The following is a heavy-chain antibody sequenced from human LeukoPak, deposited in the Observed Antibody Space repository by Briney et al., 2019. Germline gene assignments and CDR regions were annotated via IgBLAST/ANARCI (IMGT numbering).Heavy chain of an antibody. CDR2: INHSGIT. D-gene: IGHD1-1*01. V-gene: IGHV4-34*01. Sequence: SETLSLTCAVYGGSFSDYYWSWIRQVPGKGLEWIREINHSGITNYNPSLKSRVTISVDTSKNQFSLKLSSVTAADTAVYYCARTRNDVGWFDPWGQGTLVTVSS. CDR3: ARTRNDVGWFDP. CDR1: GGSFSDYY. J-gene: IGHJ5*02.